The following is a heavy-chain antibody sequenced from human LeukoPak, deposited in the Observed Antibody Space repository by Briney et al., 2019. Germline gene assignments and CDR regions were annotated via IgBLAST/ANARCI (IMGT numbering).Heavy chain of an antibody. V-gene: IGHV3-21*01. J-gene: IGHJ4*02. D-gene: IGHD1-1*01. CDR1: GFTFSSHN. CDR3: ARNLKTGTTFTALGY. Sequence: GGSLRLSCAASGFTFSSHNMKWVPQAPGGGVGWGSFISSSSSYIYYADSVKGRFTISRDNAKNSLYLQMNSLRAEDTAVYYCARNLKTGTTFTALGYWGQGTLVTVSS. CDR2: ISSSSSYI.